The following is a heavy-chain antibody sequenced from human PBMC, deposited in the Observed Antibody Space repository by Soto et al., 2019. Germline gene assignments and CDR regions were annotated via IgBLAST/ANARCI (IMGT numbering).Heavy chain of an antibody. V-gene: IGHV3-30*18. D-gene: IGHD5-18*01. CDR2: ISYDGSNK. CDR3: AKRGYGRYNWFDP. J-gene: IGHJ5*02. CDR1: GFTFISYG. Sequence: LRLSCAASGFTFISYGMHWVRQAPGKGLEWVAVISYDGSNKYYADSVKGRFTISRDNSKNTLYLQMNSLRAEDTAVYYCAKRGYGRYNWFDPWGQGTLVTVSS.